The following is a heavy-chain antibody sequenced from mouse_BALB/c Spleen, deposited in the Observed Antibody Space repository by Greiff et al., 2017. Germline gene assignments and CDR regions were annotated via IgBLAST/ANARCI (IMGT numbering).Heavy chain of an antibody. CDR1: GFTFSSYA. J-gene: IGHJ3*01. D-gene: IGHD2-13*01. CDR2: ISSGGST. V-gene: IGHV5-6-5*01. Sequence: EVKLMESGGGLVKPGGSLKLSCAASGFTFSSYAMSWVRQTPEKRLEWVASISSGGSTYYPDSVKGRFTISRDNARNILYLQMSSLRSEDTAMYYCAREDDFAWFAYWGQGTLVTVSA. CDR3: AREDDFAWFAY.